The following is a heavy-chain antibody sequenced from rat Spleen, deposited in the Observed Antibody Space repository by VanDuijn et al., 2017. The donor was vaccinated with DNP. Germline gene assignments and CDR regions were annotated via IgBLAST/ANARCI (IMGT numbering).Heavy chain of an antibody. CDR3: ARHDVAAISTD. V-gene: IGHV5-7*01. D-gene: IGHD1-2*01. Sequence: EVQLVESGGGLVQPGRSLKLSCAASGFTFSDYNMAWVRQAPKKGLEWVTTISFDGSGTYYRDSVMGRFTISRDNAKSSLYLQMNSLKSEDTATYYCARHDVAAISTDWGQGVMVTVSS. CDR1: GFTFSDYN. CDR2: ISFDGSGT. J-gene: IGHJ2*01.